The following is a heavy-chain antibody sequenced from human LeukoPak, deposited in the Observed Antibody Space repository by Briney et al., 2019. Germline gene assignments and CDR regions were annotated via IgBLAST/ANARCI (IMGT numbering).Heavy chain of an antibody. CDR1: GGSISSSSYY. V-gene: IGHV4-39*07. Sequence: SETLSLTCTVSGGSISSSSYYWGWIRQPPGKGLEWIGGIYHSGSTDHNPSLKSRVTISVDTSKNQFSLKVTSVTAADTAVYYCARRSGYCSGGSCYYFDYWGQGTLVTVSS. D-gene: IGHD2-15*01. CDR3: ARRSGYCSGGSCYYFDY. J-gene: IGHJ4*02. CDR2: IYHSGST.